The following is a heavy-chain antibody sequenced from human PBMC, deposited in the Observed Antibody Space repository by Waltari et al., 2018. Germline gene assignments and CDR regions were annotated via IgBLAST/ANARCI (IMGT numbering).Heavy chain of an antibody. CDR1: GFTFSIYW. Sequence: EVQLVESGGGLVQPGGSLRLSCAASGFTFSIYWMSWVRQAPGKGLGWVANINRDGSEKYYVDYVKGRVTISRDNAKNSLYLQMNSLRADDTAVYYCARYSGNYGGFDYWGQGTLVTVSS. V-gene: IGHV3-7*01. J-gene: IGHJ4*02. CDR3: ARYSGNYGGFDY. D-gene: IGHD1-26*01. CDR2: INRDGSEK.